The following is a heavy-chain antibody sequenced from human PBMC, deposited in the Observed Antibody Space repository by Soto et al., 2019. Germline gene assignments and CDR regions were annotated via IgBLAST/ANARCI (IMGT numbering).Heavy chain of an antibody. J-gene: IGHJ3*02. D-gene: IGHD1-26*01. CDR2: IYYSGST. CDR1: GGSISSYY. Sequence: SETLSLTCTVSGGSISSYYWSWIRQPPGKGLEWIGYIYYSGSTNYNPSLKSRVSISVDTSKNQVSLKLSSVTAADTAVYYCARGGGVSGSYLTPLGAFDIWGQGTMVTVSS. V-gene: IGHV4-59*01. CDR3: ARGGGVSGSYLTPLGAFDI.